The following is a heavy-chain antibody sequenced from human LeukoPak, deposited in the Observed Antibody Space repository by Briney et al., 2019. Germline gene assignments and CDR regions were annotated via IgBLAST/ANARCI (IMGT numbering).Heavy chain of an antibody. D-gene: IGHD3-22*01. CDR1: GFTFSNYG. J-gene: IGHJ4*02. CDR2: IRHDGSNK. V-gene: IGHV3-30*02. Sequence: GGSLRLSCAASGFTFSNYGMDWVRQAPGKGLEWVAFIRHDGSNKYYVDSVKGRFTISRDNSENTLYLQMNSLRPEDTAMYYCAKDPTAHYYDSAVYFDYWGQGTLVTVSS. CDR3: AKDPTAHYYDSAVYFDY.